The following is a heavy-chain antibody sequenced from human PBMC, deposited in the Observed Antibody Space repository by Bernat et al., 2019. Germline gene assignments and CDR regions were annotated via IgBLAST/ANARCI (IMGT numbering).Heavy chain of an antibody. CDR3: ARMTYYYDSSGYSPYFDY. J-gene: IGHJ4*02. D-gene: IGHD3-22*01. Sequence: QVQLVQSGAEVKKPGAAMKVSCKASGFTFTSYYMHWVRQAPGQGLEWMGWINPNSGGTNYAQKSQGWVTMNRDTSISTAYMELSRLRSDDTAVYYCARMTYYYDSSGYSPYFDYWGQGTLVTVSS. CDR1: GFTFTSYY. CDR2: INPNSGGT. V-gene: IGHV1-2*04.